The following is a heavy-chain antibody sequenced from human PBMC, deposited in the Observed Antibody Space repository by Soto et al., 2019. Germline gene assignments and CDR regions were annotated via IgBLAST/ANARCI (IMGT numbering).Heavy chain of an antibody. V-gene: IGHV4-39*01. CDR1: GDSFGSGSYY. CDR2: IYYSGST. J-gene: IGHJ3*02. D-gene: IGHD2-15*01. Sequence: SETLSLTCAVSGDSFGSGSYYWAWIRQPPGKGLEWIVNIYYSGSTYYNPSLKSRVSISVDTSNNQFSLKLSSVTAADTAVYYCARLQGGAFDIWGQGSMVTVSS. CDR3: ARLQGGAFDI.